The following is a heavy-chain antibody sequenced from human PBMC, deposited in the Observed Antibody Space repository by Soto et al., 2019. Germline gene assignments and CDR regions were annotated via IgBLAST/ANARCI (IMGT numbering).Heavy chain of an antibody. J-gene: IGHJ4*02. Sequence: EVQLVESGGGLVQPGGSLRLSCVGSGFTFSDHYMDWVRQAPGKGLEWVGRIRTTARSYTTEYAASVMGRLTISRDDSKNSLFLQMNTLRTEDTAVYYCARVTAGAWGGEYCDYWWQGTVVTVSS. D-gene: IGHD3-16*01. V-gene: IGHV3-72*01. CDR3: ARVTAGAWGGEYCDY. CDR1: GFTFSDHY. CDR2: IRTTARSYTT.